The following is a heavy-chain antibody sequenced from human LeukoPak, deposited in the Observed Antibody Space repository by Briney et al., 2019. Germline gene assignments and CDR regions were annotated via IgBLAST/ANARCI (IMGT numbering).Heavy chain of an antibody. CDR1: GGSISSYY. Sequence: PSETLSLTCTVSGGSISSYYWSWIRQPPGKGLEWIGYIYNSGSTNYNPSLKSRVTISVDTSKNQFSMKLSSVTAADTAVYYCAGTTYYYDSSGYYTFDYWGQGTLVTVSS. V-gene: IGHV4-59*08. CDR3: AGTTYYYDSSGYYTFDY. D-gene: IGHD3-22*01. CDR2: IYNSGST. J-gene: IGHJ4*02.